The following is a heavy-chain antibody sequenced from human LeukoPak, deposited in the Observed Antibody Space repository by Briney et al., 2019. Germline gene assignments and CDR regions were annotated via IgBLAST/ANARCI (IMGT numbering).Heavy chain of an antibody. CDR3: ARVLLQWRNAFDI. J-gene: IGHJ3*02. D-gene: IGHD6-19*01. V-gene: IGHV3-74*01. CDR1: GVAVSRDY. Sequence: SGGSLRLSCAASGVAVSRDYVSWVRQPPGKGLVWVSRINTDGSSTTYADSVKGRFTISRDNAKNTLYLQMNSLRAEDTTVYYCARVLLQWRNAFDIWGQGTMVTVSS. CDR2: INTDGSST.